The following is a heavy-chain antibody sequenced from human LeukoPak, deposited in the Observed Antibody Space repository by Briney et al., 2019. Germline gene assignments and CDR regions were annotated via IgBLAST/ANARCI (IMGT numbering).Heavy chain of an antibody. V-gene: IGHV3-74*03. CDR1: GFTFSSYW. J-gene: IGHJ4*02. CDR3: ARVDVLSGG. Sequence: GGSLRLSCAASGFTFSSYWMHWVRQAPGKGLVWVSRINGDGTSTTYADSVKGRFTISGDNAKNTLYLQMNSLRAEDTAVYYCARVDVLSGGWGQGTLVTVSS. D-gene: IGHD2-8*01. CDR2: INGDGTST.